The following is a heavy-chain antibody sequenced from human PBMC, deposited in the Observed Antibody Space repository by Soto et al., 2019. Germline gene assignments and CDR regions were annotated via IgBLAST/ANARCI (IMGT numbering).Heavy chain of an antibody. J-gene: IGHJ4*02. CDR3: ARRDTSGFLRYFDN. V-gene: IGHV1-69*06. CDR2: IVPNVGTV. D-gene: IGHD3-3*01. CDR1: GGTLSSFINYP. Sequence: QMQLVQSGAEVKKPGSSVKVSCKASGGTLSSFINYPINWVRQAPGQGLEWMGGIVPNVGTVNYAQKFQCRVTITADKSTGTAYMDLSSLRSEDTDLYYCARRDTSGFLRYFDNWGQGTLVTVSS.